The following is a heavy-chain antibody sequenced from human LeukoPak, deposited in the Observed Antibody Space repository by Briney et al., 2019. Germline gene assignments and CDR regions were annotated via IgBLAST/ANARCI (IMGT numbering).Heavy chain of an antibody. CDR1: GYTFTGYY. Sequence: ASVKVSCKASGYTFTGYYMHWVRQAPGQGLEWMRWINPNSGGTNYAQKFQGRVTMTRDTSISTAYMELSRLRSDDTAVYYCARDSGSSWFSYYYYYYMDVWGKGTTVTVSS. V-gene: IGHV1-2*02. J-gene: IGHJ6*03. CDR2: INPNSGGT. D-gene: IGHD6-13*01. CDR3: ARDSGSSWFSYYYYYYMDV.